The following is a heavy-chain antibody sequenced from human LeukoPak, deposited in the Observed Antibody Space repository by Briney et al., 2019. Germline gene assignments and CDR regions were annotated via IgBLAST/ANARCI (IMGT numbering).Heavy chain of an antibody. V-gene: IGHV3-23*01. CDR3: AKDIDFWSGYSYYFDY. CDR2: ISGSGGSK. Sequence: PGGSLRLSCAASGFTFSTFAISWVRQAPGKGLEWVSPISGSGGSKSYADSVKGRFTISRDNSKNTLYLQMNSLRAEDTAVYYCAKDIDFWSGYSYYFDYWGQGTLVTVSS. CDR1: GFTFSTFA. J-gene: IGHJ4*02. D-gene: IGHD3-3*01.